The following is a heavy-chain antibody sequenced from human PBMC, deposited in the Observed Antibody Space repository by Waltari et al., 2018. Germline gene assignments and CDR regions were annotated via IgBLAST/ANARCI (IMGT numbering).Heavy chain of an antibody. CDR3: ARFAAAAGY. CDR1: EKAFSIYY. CDR2: ISYDGINK. J-gene: IGHJ4*02. D-gene: IGHD6-13*01. Sequence: VKTAESGGCVGHPGRSMGISCPDTEKAFSIYYRHWVCQTPGKGLECVAVISYDGINKYYADSVKVRFTISRDNSKNTLYLQMNSLRAEDTAVYYCARFAAAAGYWGQGTLVTVSS. V-gene: IGHV3-30-3*01.